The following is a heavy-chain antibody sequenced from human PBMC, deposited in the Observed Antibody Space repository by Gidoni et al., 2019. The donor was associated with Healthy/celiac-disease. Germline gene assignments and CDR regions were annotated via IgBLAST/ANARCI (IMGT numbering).Heavy chain of an antibody. CDR3: ARDWEGVGYSGYGDY. D-gene: IGHD5-12*01. Sequence: EVQLVESGGGLVKPGRSLRLSCAASGFTFSGYSMNWVRQAPGKGLEWVSSISSSSSYIYSADSVKGRFTISRDNAKNSLYLQMNSLRAEDTAVYDCARDWEGVGYSGYGDYWGQGTLVTVSS. V-gene: IGHV3-21*01. J-gene: IGHJ4*02. CDR1: GFTFSGYS. CDR2: ISSSSSYI.